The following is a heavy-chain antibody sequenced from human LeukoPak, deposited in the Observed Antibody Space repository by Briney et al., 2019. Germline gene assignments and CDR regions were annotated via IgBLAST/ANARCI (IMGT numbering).Heavy chain of an antibody. CDR1: QFTFSRFA. Sequence: GGSLRLSCEASQFTFSRFAMSWIRQAPGRGLEWVSTLSGSGTATYYADSVKGRFTTSRDNSKDTLYLQMDNLRADDTAVYYCAKHLGSHSFLFYYMDVWGTGTSVIVSS. CDR3: AKHLGSHSFLFYYMDV. CDR2: LSGSGTAT. V-gene: IGHV3-23*01. D-gene: IGHD2-21*01. J-gene: IGHJ6*03.